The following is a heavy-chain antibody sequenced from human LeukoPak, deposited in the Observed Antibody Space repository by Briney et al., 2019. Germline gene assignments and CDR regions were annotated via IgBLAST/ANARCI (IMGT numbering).Heavy chain of an antibody. Sequence: SETLSLTCTVSGASISSSCWSWIRQPPGKGLEWIGYIYYSGSTDYSPSLKSRVTLSVDTSKNQFSLKLSSVTAADTAVYYCARGRVYLDFWGQGTLVTVSS. CDR3: ARGRVYLDF. CDR1: GASISSSC. CDR2: IYYSGST. V-gene: IGHV4-59*01. J-gene: IGHJ4*02.